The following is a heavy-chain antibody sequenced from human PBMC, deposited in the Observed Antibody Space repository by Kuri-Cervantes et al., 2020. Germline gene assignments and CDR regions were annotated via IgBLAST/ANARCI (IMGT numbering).Heavy chain of an antibody. J-gene: IGHJ4*02. Sequence: GSLRLSCTVSGGSISSYYWSWIRQPPGKGLEWIGYIYYSGSTYYNPSLKSRVTISVDTSKNQFSLRLSSVTAADTAVYYCARRPPESAFDYWGQGTLVTVSS. V-gene: IGHV4-59*12. CDR3: ARRPPESAFDY. CDR2: IYYSGST. CDR1: GGSISSYY.